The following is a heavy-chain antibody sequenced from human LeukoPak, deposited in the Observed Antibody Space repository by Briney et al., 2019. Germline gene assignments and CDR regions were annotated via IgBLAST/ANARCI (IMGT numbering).Heavy chain of an antibody. CDR2: LHYSGTP. Sequence: SETLSLTCTVSDDSISTNSYFWPWIRQPPGKGVEWVASLHYSGTPYYSPSLSSRISIFVDTSKRQFSLQVRSVTASDTALYYCSRGDDSYKQGNFWGQGTLVTVSS. J-gene: IGHJ4*02. D-gene: IGHD5-24*01. V-gene: IGHV4-39*01. CDR1: DDSISTNSYF. CDR3: SRGDDSYKQGNF.